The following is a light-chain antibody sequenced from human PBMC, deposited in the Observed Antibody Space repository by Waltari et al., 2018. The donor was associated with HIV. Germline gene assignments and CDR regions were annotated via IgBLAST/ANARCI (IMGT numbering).Light chain of an antibody. Sequence: QSVLTQPPSVSAAPGQKVTISCSGSSSNIGNNYLSWYQQLPGTAPKLLIYDNNKRPAVIPDQFSGSKSGTSATLGISGLQTGDEADYYCGTWDSSLSAGGVFGTGTKVTVL. CDR3: GTWDSSLSAGGV. CDR1: SSNIGNNY. V-gene: IGLV1-51*01. CDR2: DNN. J-gene: IGLJ1*01.